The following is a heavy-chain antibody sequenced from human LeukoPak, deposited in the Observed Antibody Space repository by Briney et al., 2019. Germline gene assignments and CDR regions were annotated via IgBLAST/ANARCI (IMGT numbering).Heavy chain of an antibody. CDR2: ISSSSSYI. Sequence: GGSLRLSCAASGFTFSSYSMNWVRQAPGKGLEWVSSISSSSSYIYYADSVKGRFTISRDNAKNSLYLQMNSLGAEDTALYYCAKDTDYDSSGYSRYFQHWGQGTLVTVSS. V-gene: IGHV3-21*04. CDR1: GFTFSSYS. J-gene: IGHJ1*01. CDR3: AKDTDYDSSGYSRYFQH. D-gene: IGHD3-22*01.